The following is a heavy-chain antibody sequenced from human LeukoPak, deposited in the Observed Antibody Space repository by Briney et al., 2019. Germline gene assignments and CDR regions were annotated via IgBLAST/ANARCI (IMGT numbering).Heavy chain of an antibody. CDR3: ARVSIIGGHIDY. CDR2: IYHSGST. CDR1: GGSISSGGYS. D-gene: IGHD2-15*01. V-gene: IGHV4-30-2*01. Sequence: PSETLSLTCAVSGGSISSGGYSWSWIRQPPGKGLEWIGYIYHSGSTYYNPSLKSRVTISVDRSKIQFSLKLSSVTAADTAVYYYARVSIIGGHIDYWGQGTLVTVSS. J-gene: IGHJ4*02.